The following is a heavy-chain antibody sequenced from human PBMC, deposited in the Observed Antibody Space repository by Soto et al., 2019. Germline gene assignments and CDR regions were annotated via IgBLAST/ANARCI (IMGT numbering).Heavy chain of an antibody. V-gene: IGHV1-2*04. Sequence: ASVKVSCKASGYTFTGYYMHWVRQAPGQGLEWMGWINPNSGGTNYAQKFQGWVTMTRDTSISTAYMELSRLRSDDTAVYYCARDGQLSTNYYYYMDVWGKGTTVTVSS. J-gene: IGHJ6*03. CDR2: INPNSGGT. D-gene: IGHD1-1*01. CDR1: GYTFTGYY. CDR3: ARDGQLSTNYYYYMDV.